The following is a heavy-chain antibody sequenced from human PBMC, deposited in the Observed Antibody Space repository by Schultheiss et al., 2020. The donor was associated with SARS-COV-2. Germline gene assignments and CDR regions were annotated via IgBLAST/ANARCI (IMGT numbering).Heavy chain of an antibody. CDR3: ASSQDVHGDYVPMDV. Sequence: ESLKISCTVSGGSISSYYWSWIRQPPGKGLEWIGYIYYSGSTYYNPSLKSRVTISVDTSKNQFSLKLSSVTAADTAVYYCASSQDVHGDYVPMDVWGQGTTVTVSS. CDR2: IYYSGST. V-gene: IGHV4-59*12. J-gene: IGHJ6*02. D-gene: IGHD4-17*01. CDR1: GGSISSYY.